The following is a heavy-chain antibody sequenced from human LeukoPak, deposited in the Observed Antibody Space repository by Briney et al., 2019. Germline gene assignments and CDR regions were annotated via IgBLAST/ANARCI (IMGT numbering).Heavy chain of an antibody. J-gene: IGHJ6*03. CDR3: ARPSGYRPYFYYYYYIDV. D-gene: IGHD3-22*01. CDR2: INWNGDST. Sequence: PGGSLRLSCAASGFTFDDYGMSWVRQAPGKGLEWVSGINWNGDSTGYVDSVKGRFTISRDNAKNSLYLQMNSLTAEDTALYYCARPSGYRPYFYYYYYIDVWGKGTTVTVSS. V-gene: IGHV3-20*04. CDR1: GFTFDDYG.